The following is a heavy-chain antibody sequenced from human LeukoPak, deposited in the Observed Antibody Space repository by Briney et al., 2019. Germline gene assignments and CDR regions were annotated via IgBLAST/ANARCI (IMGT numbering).Heavy chain of an antibody. CDR2: IYYRGST. V-gene: IGHV4-39*02. CDR3: AREWELYDY. CDR1: GDSINSSTFY. D-gene: IGHD1-26*01. J-gene: IGHJ4*02. Sequence: SETLSLTCTVSGDSINSSTFYWGWIRQPPGKGLEWIGCIYYRGSTYYNPSLKSRVTVSVDTSKNQFSLKLSSVTAADTAVYYCAREWELYDYWGQGTLVTVSS.